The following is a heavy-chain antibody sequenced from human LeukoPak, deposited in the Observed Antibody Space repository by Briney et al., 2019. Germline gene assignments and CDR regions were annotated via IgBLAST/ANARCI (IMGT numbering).Heavy chain of an antibody. J-gene: IGHJ4*02. D-gene: IGHD5-18*01. V-gene: IGHV7-4-1*02. Sequence: ASVKVSCKASGYTFTSYAMNWVRQAPGQGLEWMGWINTNTGNPTYAQGFTGRFVFSLDTSVSTAYLQISSLKAEDTAVYYCARVGATAMVLDFDYWGQGTLVTVSS. CDR3: ARVGATAMVLDFDY. CDR1: GYTFTSYA. CDR2: INTNTGNP.